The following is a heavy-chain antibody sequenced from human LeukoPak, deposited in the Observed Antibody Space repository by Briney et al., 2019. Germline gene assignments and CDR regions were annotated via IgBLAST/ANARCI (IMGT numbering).Heavy chain of an antibody. J-gene: IGHJ3*02. V-gene: IGHV1-2*02. CDR3: ARREFTVTTAFDI. CDR2: INPNSGGT. CDR1: GYTFTDYY. D-gene: IGHD4-17*01. Sequence: ASVNVSCKASGYTFTDYYIHWVRQAPGQGLGWMGWINPNSGGTNYAQKFQGRVTMTGDTPISTAYMELSRLRSDDTAVYYCARREFTVTTAFDIWGQGTMVTVSS.